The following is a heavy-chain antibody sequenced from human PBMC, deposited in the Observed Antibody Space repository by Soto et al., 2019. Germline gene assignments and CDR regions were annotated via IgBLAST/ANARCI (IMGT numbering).Heavy chain of an antibody. CDR1: GYTFTSYH. J-gene: IGHJ3*01. Sequence: QVRLVQSGAEVKRPGASVKVSCKTSGYTFTSYHVIWVRQAPGQGLEWMGWVNPFDEHTNYSQKFQGRVSMTSDRFTDTAYMEVWSLRSDDTAVYFCARNLYGRAFDFWGQGTMVAVSS. V-gene: IGHV1-18*01. D-gene: IGHD3-16*01. CDR3: ARNLYGRAFDF. CDR2: VNPFDEHT.